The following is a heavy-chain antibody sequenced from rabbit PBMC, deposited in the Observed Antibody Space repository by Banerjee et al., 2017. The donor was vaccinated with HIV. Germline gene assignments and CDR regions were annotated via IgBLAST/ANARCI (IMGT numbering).Heavy chain of an antibody. CDR2: IDPIFDST. CDR3: ARDRYDDVRGDYFEL. CDR1: GIDFSTSG. Sequence: QLVECGGGLVTLGGSLKLACKASGIDFSTSGIRWVRQAPGKGLEWIGYIDPIFDSTYYATWVNGRFTISSHNAQNTLYLHLSSLTAADTATYFCARDRYDDVRGDYFELWGQGTLVTVS. D-gene: IGHD2-1*01. J-gene: IGHJ4*01. V-gene: IGHV1S7*01.